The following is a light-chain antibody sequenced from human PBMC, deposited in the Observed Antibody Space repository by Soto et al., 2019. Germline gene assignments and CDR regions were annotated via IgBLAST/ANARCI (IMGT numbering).Light chain of an antibody. Sequence: IVLTQSPGPLSLSPGDRATLSCRASHSMSNSNLAWYQHKPGQAPRLLIYGASNRATGIPDRFSGSGSGTDFTLTISRLVAEDFAVYYCQQYGDSPVTFGQGTKVDIK. V-gene: IGKV3-20*01. CDR2: GAS. CDR1: HSMSNSN. J-gene: IGKJ1*01. CDR3: QQYGDSPVT.